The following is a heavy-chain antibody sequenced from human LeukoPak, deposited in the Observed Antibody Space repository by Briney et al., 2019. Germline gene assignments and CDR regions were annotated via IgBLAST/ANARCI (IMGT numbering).Heavy chain of an antibody. V-gene: IGHV3-33*01. CDR3: ARDATIFGVVSNWFDP. J-gene: IGHJ5*02. Sequence: GGSLRLSCAASGFTFSSYGVHWVRQAPGKGLEWVAVIWYDGSNKYYADSVKGRFTISRDNSKNTLYLQMNSLRAEDTAVYYCARDATIFGVVSNWFDPWGQGTLVTVSS. CDR2: IWYDGSNK. D-gene: IGHD3-3*01. CDR1: GFTFSSYG.